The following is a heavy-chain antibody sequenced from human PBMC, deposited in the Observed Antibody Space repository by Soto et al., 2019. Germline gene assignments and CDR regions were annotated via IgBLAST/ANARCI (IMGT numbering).Heavy chain of an antibody. D-gene: IGHD4-17*01. CDR1: GGSVSSGSYY. CDR2: IYYSGST. CDR3: ASRYDYGDFLFDY. J-gene: IGHJ4*02. Sequence: QVQLQESGPGLVKPSETLSLTCTVSGGSVSSGSYYWSWIRQPPGKGLEWLGYIYYSGSTNYNPSLTSRVTRSEDTPKNQFPPKLSSVTAADTAVHYCASRYDYGDFLFDYWGQGTLVTVSS. V-gene: IGHV4-61*01.